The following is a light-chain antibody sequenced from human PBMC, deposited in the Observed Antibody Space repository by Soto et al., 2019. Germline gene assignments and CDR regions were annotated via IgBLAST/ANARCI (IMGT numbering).Light chain of an antibody. CDR3: SSHAGSKRV. Sequence: QSVLTQPPSASGSPGQSVTISCTGTSSDVGGCSYVSWYQQHPGKAPKLMIYEVNKRPSGVPDRFSGSKSGNTASLTVSGLQAEDEGDYYCSSHAGSKRVFGTGTKVTVL. J-gene: IGLJ1*01. CDR2: EVN. V-gene: IGLV2-8*01. CDR1: SSDVGGCSY.